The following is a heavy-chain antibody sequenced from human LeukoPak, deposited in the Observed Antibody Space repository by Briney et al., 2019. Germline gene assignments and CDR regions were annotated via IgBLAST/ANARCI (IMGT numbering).Heavy chain of an antibody. Sequence: PSETLSLTCAVYGGSFSGYYWSWIRQPPGKGLEWIGEINHSGSTNYNPSLKSRVTMSVDTSKNQFSLKLSSVTAADTAVYYCARAGDIVVVPAATAFDIWGQGTMVTVSS. CDR1: GGSFSGYY. CDR2: INHSGST. CDR3: ARAGDIVVVPAATAFDI. J-gene: IGHJ3*02. D-gene: IGHD2-2*01. V-gene: IGHV4-34*01.